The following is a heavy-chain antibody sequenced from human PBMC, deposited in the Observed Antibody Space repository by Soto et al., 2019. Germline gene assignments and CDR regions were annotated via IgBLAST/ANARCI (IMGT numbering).Heavy chain of an antibody. CDR2: ISYDGSNK. CDR3: ASWVVAAPDY. J-gene: IGHJ4*02. V-gene: IGHV3-30-3*01. D-gene: IGHD2-15*01. CDR1: GFTFSSYA. Sequence: PGGSLRLSCAASGFTFSSYAMHWVRQAPGKGLEWVAVISYDGSNKYYADSVKGRFTISRDNSKNTLYLQMNSLRAEDTAVYYCASWVVAAPDYWGQGTLVTVS.